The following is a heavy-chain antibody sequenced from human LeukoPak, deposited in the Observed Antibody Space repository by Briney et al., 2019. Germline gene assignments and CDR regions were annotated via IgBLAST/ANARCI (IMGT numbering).Heavy chain of an antibody. V-gene: IGHV1-69*13. D-gene: IGHD3-16*01. CDR2: IIPIFGTA. CDR3: ARSTSLYRTFHWFDP. J-gene: IGHJ5*02. Sequence: GASVKVSCKASGGTFSSYAISWVRQAPGQGLEWMGGIIPIFGTANYAQKFQGRVTITADESTSTAYMELSSLRSEDTAVYYCARSTSLYRTFHWFDPWGQGTLVTVSS. CDR1: GGTFSSYA.